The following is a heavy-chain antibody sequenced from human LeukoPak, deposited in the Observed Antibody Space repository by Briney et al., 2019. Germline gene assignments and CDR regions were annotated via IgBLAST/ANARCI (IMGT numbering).Heavy chain of an antibody. Sequence: GGSLRLSCAAYGFTFNTYGMNWVRQAPGKGLEWVAVIWYDGSIKYYPDSVKGRFTASRDNSKNTLYLQVNSLRAEDTAVYYCAREWEAYDAFDIWGQGTMVTVSS. CDR3: AREWEAYDAFDI. CDR1: GFTFNTYG. CDR2: IWYDGSIK. V-gene: IGHV3-33*01. D-gene: IGHD1-26*01. J-gene: IGHJ3*02.